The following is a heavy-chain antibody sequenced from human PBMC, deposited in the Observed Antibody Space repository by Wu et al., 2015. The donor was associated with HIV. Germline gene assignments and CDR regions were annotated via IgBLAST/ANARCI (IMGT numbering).Heavy chain of an antibody. Sequence: QVQLVQSGAEVKKPGSSVKVSCKASGYTFTGDYIHWVRQAPGQGLEWMGWINPNSGGTNYAQKFQGRVTMTRDTSISTAYMELSRLRSDDTAVYYCARSELGYCSSTSCYTGPDYWGQGTLVTVSS. CDR1: GYTFTGDY. D-gene: IGHD2-2*02. CDR2: INPNSGGT. CDR3: ARSELGYCSSTSCYTGPDY. V-gene: IGHV1-2*02. J-gene: IGHJ4*02.